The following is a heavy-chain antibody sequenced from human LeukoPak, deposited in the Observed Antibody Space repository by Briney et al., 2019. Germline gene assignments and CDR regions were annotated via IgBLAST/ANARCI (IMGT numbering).Heavy chain of an antibody. CDR1: GFSVRTTY. Sequence: GGSLRLSCAVSGFSVRTTYMSWVRQAPGKGLEWVSVIYTGGGTDHADSVKGRFTISRDSTKNTLYLQMNSLRAEDTAVYYCARDRGYDNAFDIWGQGTMVTVSS. V-gene: IGHV3-66*01. CDR2: IYTGGGT. CDR3: ARDRGYDNAFDI. J-gene: IGHJ3*02. D-gene: IGHD5-12*01.